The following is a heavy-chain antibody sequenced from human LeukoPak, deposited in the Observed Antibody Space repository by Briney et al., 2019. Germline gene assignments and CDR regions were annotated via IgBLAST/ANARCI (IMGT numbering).Heavy chain of an antibody. Sequence: GRSLRLSCAASGFTFSSYAMHWVRQAPGQGLEWVALISYDGSDKHEADSVKGRFTISRDNSKNTLYLQMNSLRADDTAVYYCARIWYSSGCYSPFDYWGQGTLVTVSS. J-gene: IGHJ4*02. CDR3: ARIWYSSGCYSPFDY. CDR1: GFTFSSYA. D-gene: IGHD3-22*01. CDR2: ISYDGSDK. V-gene: IGHV3-30*04.